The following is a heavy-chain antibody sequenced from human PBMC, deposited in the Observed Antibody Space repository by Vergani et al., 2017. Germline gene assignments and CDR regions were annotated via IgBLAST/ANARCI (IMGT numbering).Heavy chain of an antibody. CDR3: ASDTHSGQRADR. J-gene: IGHJ5*02. CDR1: FDSIRNLY. V-gene: IGHV4-59*11. D-gene: IGHD6-19*01. CDR2: IHYSENT. Sequence: QVQLQESGPGLVKSSETLSLTCSVSFDSIRNLYCNWIRQPPGKGLEWIGSIHYSENTNYNPSLKTRVTISVDTSKNQLSLTLTSVTAADTAVYYCASDTHSGQRADRLGQGSLVTVTS.